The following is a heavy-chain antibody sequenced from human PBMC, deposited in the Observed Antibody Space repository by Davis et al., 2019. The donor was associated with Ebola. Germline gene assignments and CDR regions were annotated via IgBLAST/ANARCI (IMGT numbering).Heavy chain of an antibody. CDR3: ARGVHSNGYYPNDY. D-gene: IGHD3-22*01. Sequence: ASVKVSCKASGYTFTSYYMHWVRQAPGQGLEWMGWISAYNGNTNYAQKLQGRVTMTTDTSTSTAYMELRSLRSDDTAVYYCARGVHSNGYYPNDYWGQGTLVTVSS. V-gene: IGHV1-18*04. CDR1: GYTFTSYY. CDR2: ISAYNGNT. J-gene: IGHJ4*02.